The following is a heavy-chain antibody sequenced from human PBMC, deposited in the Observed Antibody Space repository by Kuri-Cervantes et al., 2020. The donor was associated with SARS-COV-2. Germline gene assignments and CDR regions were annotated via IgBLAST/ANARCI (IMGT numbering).Heavy chain of an antibody. CDR1: GCPISSSSYY. D-gene: IGHD1-26*01. Sequence: SETLSLTCTVSGCPISSSSYYWGWIRQPPGKGLEWIGSIYYSGSTYYNPSLKSRVTISVDTSKNQFSLKLSSVSAADTAVYYCARVGATNPVVDYWGQGTLVTVSS. CDR2: IYYSGST. J-gene: IGHJ4*02. CDR3: ARVGATNPVVDY. V-gene: IGHV4-39*07.